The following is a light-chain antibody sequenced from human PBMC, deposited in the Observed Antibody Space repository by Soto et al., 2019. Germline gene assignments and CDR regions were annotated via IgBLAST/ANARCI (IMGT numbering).Light chain of an antibody. CDR2: EAS. CDR1: QSVATN. V-gene: IGKV3-15*01. Sequence: IVMTQSPATLSVSPGERATLSCRASQSVATNLAWYQQKPGQAPRLLIYEASTRATGIPARFSGSGTGKEFTLTISNLQSEDFAVYYCQHHKQWPSFGQGTSLEIK. CDR3: QHHKQWPS. J-gene: IGKJ2*01.